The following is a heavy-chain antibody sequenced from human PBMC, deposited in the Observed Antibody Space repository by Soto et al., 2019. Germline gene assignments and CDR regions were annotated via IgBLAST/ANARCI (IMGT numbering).Heavy chain of an antibody. V-gene: IGHV1-8*02. J-gene: IGHJ6*02. CDR2: MNPINGAT. Sequence: XSVKVSCKASVYGFTAYDINWVRQASGQGLEWMGWMNPINGATGSARRFQGRVSMTRNTATGTSYMELTSLRLDDTAVYYCGRGPSPRAPAGGTPYYYAMDVWGQGTTVTVSS. CDR3: GRGPSPRAPAGGTPYYYAMDV. D-gene: IGHD6-13*01. CDR1: VYGFTAYD.